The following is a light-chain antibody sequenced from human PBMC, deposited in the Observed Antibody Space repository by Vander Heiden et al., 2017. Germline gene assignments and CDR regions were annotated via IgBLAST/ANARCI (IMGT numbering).Light chain of an antibody. Sequence: DIQMTQSPSSLSASVGDRVTITCRASQSISSYLNWYQQKPGKAPKLLIYAASRWQSGVPSRFSGSGSGTDFTLTSSRLQPEDFATYYWQQSYSTPRFGPGTKVDIK. J-gene: IGKJ3*01. CDR2: AAS. CDR3: QQSYSTPR. V-gene: IGKV1-39*01. CDR1: QSISSY.